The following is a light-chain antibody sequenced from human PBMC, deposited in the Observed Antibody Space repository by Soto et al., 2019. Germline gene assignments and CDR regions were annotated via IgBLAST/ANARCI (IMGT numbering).Light chain of an antibody. CDR1: QAISNS. V-gene: IGKV1-16*01. CDR2: TVS. Sequence: DIQMTQSPSSLSASVGDRVTITCRASQAISNSLDWFQQKPGKAPKSLIYTVSSLRSGVPSRFSGSGSGTDFTLTISSLQPEDVAAYYCQKYNSAPLTFGGGTKVDIK. J-gene: IGKJ4*01. CDR3: QKYNSAPLT.